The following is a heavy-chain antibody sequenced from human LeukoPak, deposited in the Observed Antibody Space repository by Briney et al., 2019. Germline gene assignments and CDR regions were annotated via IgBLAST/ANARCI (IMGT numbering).Heavy chain of an antibody. J-gene: IGHJ4*02. CDR1: GFTFSNYG. CDR3: AKDLREYSSVGGLIDY. V-gene: IGHV3-30*18. Sequence: GRSLRLSCAASGFTFSNYGMHWVRQAPGKGLDWVAVISFDGNDKRYPDSVKGRFSISRDNSKNTLDLQMNSLRVGDTGVYYCAKDLREYSSVGGLIDYWGQGILVTVSS. CDR2: ISFDGNDK. D-gene: IGHD5-18*01.